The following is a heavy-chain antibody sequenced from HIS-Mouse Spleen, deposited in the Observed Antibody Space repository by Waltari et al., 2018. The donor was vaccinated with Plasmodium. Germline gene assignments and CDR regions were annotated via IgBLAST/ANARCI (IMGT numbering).Heavy chain of an antibody. J-gene: IGHJ4*02. CDR2: INHSGST. Sequence: QVQLQQWGAGLLKPSETLSLTCAVYGGSFSGYYWNWIRQPPGKGLQWIGEINHSGSTNYNPSLKSRVTISVDTSKNQFSLKLSSVTAADTAVYYCARGRRIVVVTAPRGFFDYWGQGTLVTVSS. CDR3: ARGRRIVVVTAPRGFFDY. CDR1: GGSFSGYY. V-gene: IGHV4-34*01. D-gene: IGHD2-21*02.